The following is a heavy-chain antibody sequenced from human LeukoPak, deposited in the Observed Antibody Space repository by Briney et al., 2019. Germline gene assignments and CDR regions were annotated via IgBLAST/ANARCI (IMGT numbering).Heavy chain of an antibody. Sequence: QTGGSLRLSCAASGFTFSSYAMSWVRQAPGKGLEWVSGIRGSGGSTYYADSVKGRFTISRDNSKNTLYLQMNSLRAEDTAVYYCAKDKEGYYDILTGYSTFGYWGQGTLVTVSS. D-gene: IGHD3-9*01. CDR3: AKDKEGYYDILTGYSTFGY. J-gene: IGHJ4*02. V-gene: IGHV3-23*01. CDR1: GFTFSSYA. CDR2: IRGSGGST.